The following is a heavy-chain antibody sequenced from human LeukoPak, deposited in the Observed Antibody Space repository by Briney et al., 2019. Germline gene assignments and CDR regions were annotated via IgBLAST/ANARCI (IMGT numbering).Heavy chain of an antibody. D-gene: IGHD3-22*01. Sequence: GGSLRLSCAASGFTFSSYAMSWVRQAPGKGLEWVSAISGSGGSTYYADSVKGRFTISRDSSKNTLYLQMNSLRAEDTAVYYCAKDSNGSGYYLYYFDYWGQGTLVTVSP. CDR3: AKDSNGSGYYLYYFDY. CDR2: ISGSGGST. CDR1: GFTFSSYA. V-gene: IGHV3-23*01. J-gene: IGHJ4*02.